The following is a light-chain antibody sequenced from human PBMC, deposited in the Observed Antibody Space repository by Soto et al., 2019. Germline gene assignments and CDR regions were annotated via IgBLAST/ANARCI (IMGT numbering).Light chain of an antibody. Sequence: DIQMTQSPSSLSASVGDRVTITCRASQNIGVYLNWYQKKPGKAPKLLIHAASSLHSGVPSTFSGSGSGTDFALTIRSLQPEDFANYYCHQTAANPWTFAQGTKVDIK. CDR3: HQTAANPWT. CDR2: AAS. CDR1: QNIGVY. J-gene: IGKJ1*01. V-gene: IGKV1-39*01.